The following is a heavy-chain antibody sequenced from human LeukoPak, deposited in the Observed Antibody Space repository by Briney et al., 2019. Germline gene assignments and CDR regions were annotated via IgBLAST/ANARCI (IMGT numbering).Heavy chain of an antibody. CDR2: IYYSGST. CDR1: GGSISSSSYY. V-gene: IGHV4-39*07. D-gene: IGHD5-18*01. Sequence: SETLSLTCTVSGGSISSSSYYWGWIRQPPGKGLEWIGSIYYSGSTYYNPSLKSRVTISVDTSKNQFSLNLTSVTAADTAVYYCARGDAAMPYNWFDPWGQGILVTVSS. CDR3: ARGDAAMPYNWFDP. J-gene: IGHJ5*02.